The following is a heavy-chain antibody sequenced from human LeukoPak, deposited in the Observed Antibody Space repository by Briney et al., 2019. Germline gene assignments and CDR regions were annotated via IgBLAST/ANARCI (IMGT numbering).Heavy chain of an antibody. Sequence: SETLSLTCTVSGGSISSYYWSWIRQPPGKGLEWIGYIYYSGSTNYNPSLKSRVTISVDTSKNQFSLKLSSVTAADTAVYYCARDGTSRWDYWGQGTLVTVSS. J-gene: IGHJ4*02. CDR2: IYYSGST. CDR1: GGSISSYY. D-gene: IGHD2-15*01. V-gene: IGHV4-59*01. CDR3: ARDGTSRWDY.